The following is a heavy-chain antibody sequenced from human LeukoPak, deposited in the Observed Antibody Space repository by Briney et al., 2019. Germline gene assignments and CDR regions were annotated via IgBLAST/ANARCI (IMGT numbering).Heavy chain of an antibody. CDR3: ARRLYPGIAAATDPYYFDY. Sequence: ASVKVSCKASGYTFTSYYMHWVRQAPGQGLEWMGIINPSGGSTSYAQKFQGRVTMTRDTSISTAYMELSRLRSDDTAVYYCARRLYPGIAAATDPYYFDYWGQGTLVTVSS. D-gene: IGHD6-13*01. J-gene: IGHJ4*02. CDR2: INPSGGST. CDR1: GYTFTSYY. V-gene: IGHV1-46*01.